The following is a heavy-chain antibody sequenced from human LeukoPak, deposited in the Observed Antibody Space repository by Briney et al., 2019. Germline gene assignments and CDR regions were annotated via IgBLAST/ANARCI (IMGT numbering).Heavy chain of an antibody. Sequence: GGSLRLSCAASRFTFSSFAMSWVSQAPGKGLEWVSAISGGGGSTYYADSVKGRFTISRDNSKNTLYLRMNSLRAEDTAVYYCAKGRMGGEVGAAHWYFDLWGRGTLVTVSS. CDR2: ISGGGGST. CDR3: AKGRMGGEVGAAHWYFDL. CDR1: RFTFSSFA. J-gene: IGHJ2*01. V-gene: IGHV3-23*01. D-gene: IGHD1-26*01.